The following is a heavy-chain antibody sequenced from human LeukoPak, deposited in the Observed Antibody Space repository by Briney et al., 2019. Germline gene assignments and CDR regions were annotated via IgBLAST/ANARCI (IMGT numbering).Heavy chain of an antibody. CDR2: ISSSGSTI. CDR1: GFTFSDYY. V-gene: IGHV3-11*01. CDR3: AKDNRDYYVSGYYFGYWYFDL. D-gene: IGHD3-22*01. Sequence: PGGSLRLSCAASGFTFSDYYMSWIRQAPGKGLEWVSYISSSGSTIYYADSVKGRFTISRDNAKNSLYLQMNSLRAEDTAVFYCAKDNRDYYVSGYYFGYWYFDLWGRGTLVTVSS. J-gene: IGHJ2*01.